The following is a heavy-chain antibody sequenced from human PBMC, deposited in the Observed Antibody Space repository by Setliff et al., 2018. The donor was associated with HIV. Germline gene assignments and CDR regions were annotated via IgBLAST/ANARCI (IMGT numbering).Heavy chain of an antibody. J-gene: IGHJ4*02. Sequence: SETLSLTCTVSGGSISSYYWSWIRQPPGKGLEWIGYIYYTGSTNYNPSLKSRVIISVETSKNHSSLILNSVTAADTAVYYCARGGGLVGATSSHFDYWGQGSLVTVSS. D-gene: IGHD1-26*01. CDR1: GGSISSYY. CDR3: ARGGGLVGATSSHFDY. CDR2: IYYTGST. V-gene: IGHV4-59*01.